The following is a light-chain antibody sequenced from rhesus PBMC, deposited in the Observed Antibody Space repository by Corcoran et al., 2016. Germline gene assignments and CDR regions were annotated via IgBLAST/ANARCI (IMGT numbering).Light chain of an antibody. CDR1: QGISSY. Sequence: DIQMTQSPSSLSASVGDRVTITCRASQGISSYLAWYQQKPGKAPKLLNYQTSTLQSGVPSRFSGSGSGTDFTLTINRLQPEDFATYYCQQRNSYPATFGGGTKVEIK. J-gene: IGKJ4*01. CDR2: QTS. CDR3: QQRNSYPAT. V-gene: IGKV1-25*01.